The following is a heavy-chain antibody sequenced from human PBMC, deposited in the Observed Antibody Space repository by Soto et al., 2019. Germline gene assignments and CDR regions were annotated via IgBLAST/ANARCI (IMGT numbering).Heavy chain of an antibody. CDR3: ARQHLYYYDSSGYSYPFDY. J-gene: IGHJ4*02. CDR1: GYSFTSYW. CDR2: IYPGDSDT. D-gene: IGHD3-22*01. Sequence: EVQLVQSGVEVKKPGESLKISCKGSGYSFTSYWIGWVRQMPGKGLEWMGIIYPGDSDTRYSPSFQGQVTISADKSISTAYLQWSSLKASDTAMYYCARQHLYYYDSSGYSYPFDYWGQGTLVTVSS. V-gene: IGHV5-51*01.